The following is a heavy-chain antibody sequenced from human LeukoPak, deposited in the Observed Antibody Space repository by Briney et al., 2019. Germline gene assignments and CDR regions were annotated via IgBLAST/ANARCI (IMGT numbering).Heavy chain of an antibody. CDR3: AELGITMIGGV. J-gene: IGHJ6*04. CDR2: ISSSSSTI. CDR1: GFTFSSYS. D-gene: IGHD3-10*02. Sequence: PGGSLRLSCAASGFTFSSYSMLWVRQAPGKGLEWVSYISSSSSTIYYADSLKGRFTISRDNAKNSLYLQMNSLRAEDTAVYYCAELGITMIGGVWGKGTTVTISS. V-gene: IGHV3-48*01.